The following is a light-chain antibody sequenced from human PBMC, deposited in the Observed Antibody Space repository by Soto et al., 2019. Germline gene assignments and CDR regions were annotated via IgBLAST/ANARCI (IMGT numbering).Light chain of an antibody. Sequence: QSALTQPASVSGSPGQSITISCTGTSSDVGAYNYVSWDQQHPGKVPKLMIYDVSDRPSGVSNRFSGSKSGNTASLTISGLQAEDEADYYCSSFTRSDSYVFGTGTQLTVL. CDR2: DVS. V-gene: IGLV2-14*03. CDR3: SSFTRSDSYV. J-gene: IGLJ1*01. CDR1: SSDVGAYNY.